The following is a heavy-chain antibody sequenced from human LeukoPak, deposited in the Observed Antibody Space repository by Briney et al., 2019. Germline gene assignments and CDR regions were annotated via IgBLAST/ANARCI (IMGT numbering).Heavy chain of an antibody. CDR2: IYYSGST. Sequence: SETLSLTCTVSGGSISSSSYYWGWIRQPPGKGLEWIGSIYYSGSTYYNPSLKSRVTISVDTSKNQFSLKLSSVTAADTAVYYCARGGFGVVTRFDYWGQGTLVTVSS. D-gene: IGHD3-3*01. V-gene: IGHV4-39*07. CDR3: ARGGFGVVTRFDY. CDR1: GGSISSSSYY. J-gene: IGHJ4*02.